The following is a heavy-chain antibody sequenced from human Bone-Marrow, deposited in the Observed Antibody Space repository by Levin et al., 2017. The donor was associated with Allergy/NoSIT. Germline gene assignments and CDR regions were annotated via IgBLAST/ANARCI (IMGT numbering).Heavy chain of an antibody. CDR3: AKMSGCVTTTCFLDY. J-gene: IGHJ4*02. CDR2: TSYNGDDT. CDR1: GFNFKIYG. V-gene: IGHV3-30*18. Sequence: PGGSLRLSCEASGFNFKIYGLHWVRQAPGKGLEWVAFTSYNGDDTNYAESVKGRFTISRDNSKNTVYLQMNSLRAEDTAVYFCAKMSGCVTTTCFLDYWGQGTQVTVSS. D-gene: IGHD2-2*01.